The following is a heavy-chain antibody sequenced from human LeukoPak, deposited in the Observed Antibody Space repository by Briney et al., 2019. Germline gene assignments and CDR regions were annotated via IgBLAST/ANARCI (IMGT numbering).Heavy chain of an antibody. J-gene: IGHJ4*02. CDR2: ISSSSSNI. V-gene: IGHV3-48*01. D-gene: IGHD3-10*01. Sequence: GGSLRLSCAASGFTFSSYSMNWVRQAPGKGLEWVSYISSSSSNIYYADSVKGRFTISRDNARNSLYLQMNSLRAEDTAVYYCARQAHYGSGSYYDGFDYWGQGTLVTVSS. CDR3: ARQAHYGSGSYYDGFDY. CDR1: GFTFSSYS.